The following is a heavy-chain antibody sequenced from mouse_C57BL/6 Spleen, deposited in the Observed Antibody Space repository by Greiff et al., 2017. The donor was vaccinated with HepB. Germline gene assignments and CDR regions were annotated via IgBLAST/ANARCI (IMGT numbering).Heavy chain of an antibody. CDR3: ARDAHYYGAMDY. V-gene: IGHV7-1*01. CDR2: SRNKANDYTT. D-gene: IGHD1-2*01. J-gene: IGHJ4*01. Sequence: EVKVVESGGGLVQSGRSLRLSCATSGFTFSDFYMEWVRQAPGKGLEWIAASRNKANDYTTEYSASVKGRFIVSRDTSQSILYLQMNALRAEDTAIYYCARDAHYYGAMDYWGQGTSVTVSS. CDR1: GFTFSDFY.